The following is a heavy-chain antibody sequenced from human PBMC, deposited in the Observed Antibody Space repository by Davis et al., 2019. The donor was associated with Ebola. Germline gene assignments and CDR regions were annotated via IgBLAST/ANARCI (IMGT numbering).Heavy chain of an antibody. D-gene: IGHD5-18*01. V-gene: IGHV3-48*03. J-gene: IGHJ4*02. CDR2: ISDSGSTT. CDR3: VPGTWI. Sequence: GESLKISCAASGFTFHRYEMNWVRQAPGKGLGWFSYISDSGSTTYYTDSVKGRFTISRNNAKNSLYLQMNTLRVEDTAIYYCVPGTWIRGQGTLVTVSS. CDR1: GFTFHRYE.